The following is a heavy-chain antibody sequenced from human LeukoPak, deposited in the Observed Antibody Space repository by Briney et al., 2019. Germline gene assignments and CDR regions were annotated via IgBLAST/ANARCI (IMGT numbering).Heavy chain of an antibody. CDR2: IYTSGGT. CDR1: GGSISSYY. Sequence: SETLSLTCTVSGGSISSYYWSWIRQPAEKGLQWIGRIYTSGGTNYNPSLKSRVTMSVDTSKNQFSLKLSSVTAADTAVYYCARSPGGSRGWYSWFDPWGQGTLVTVSS. D-gene: IGHD6-19*01. V-gene: IGHV4-4*07. CDR3: ARSPGGSRGWYSWFDP. J-gene: IGHJ5*02.